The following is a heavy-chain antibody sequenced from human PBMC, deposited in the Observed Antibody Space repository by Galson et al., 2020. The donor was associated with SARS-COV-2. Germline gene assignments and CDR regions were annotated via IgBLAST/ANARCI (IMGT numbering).Heavy chain of an antibody. CDR3: ARDRDYNSGKDYYFDAYDI. CDR1: EYSFETHW. D-gene: IGHD5-12*01. J-gene: IGHJ3*02. CDR2: TSPDTKTQ. V-gene: IGHV3-30*03. Sequence: PGGSLRLSCTASEYSFETHWIQWVRQAPGKGLEWVAVTSPDTKTQHYADSVKGRFYVSRDNSENTLYLQMNSLTTDDTAVYYCARDRDYNSGKDYYFDAYDIWGQVTLVTVSA.